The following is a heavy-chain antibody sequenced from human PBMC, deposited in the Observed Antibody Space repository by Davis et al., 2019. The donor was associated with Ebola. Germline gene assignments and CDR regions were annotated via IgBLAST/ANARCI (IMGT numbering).Heavy chain of an antibody. CDR1: GGSISSYY. D-gene: IGHD2-21*02. CDR2: IYYSGST. V-gene: IGHV4-59*01. J-gene: IGHJ1*01. Sequence: GSLRLSCTVSGGSISSYYWSWIRQPPGKGLEWIGYIYYSGSTHYNPSLKSRATISVDTSRNQFSLRLSSVTAADTAVYYCAVYTVVVTDIRAEYFQHWGQGTLATVSS. CDR3: AVYTVVVTDIRAEYFQH.